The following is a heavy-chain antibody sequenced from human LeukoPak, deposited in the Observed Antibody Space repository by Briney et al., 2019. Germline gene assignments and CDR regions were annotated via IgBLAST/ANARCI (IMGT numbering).Heavy chain of an antibody. CDR1: GDSISSSNSY. J-gene: IGHJ6*03. V-gene: IGHV4-39*07. D-gene: IGHD1-26*01. Sequence: PSETLSLTCTVSGDSISSSNSYWGWIRQPPGKGLEWIGRIYYSGNTYYNASLKSRVTISVDTSKNQFSLKLSSVTAADTAVYYCARIGGSFYFYYYMDVWGKGTTVTVSS. CDR3: ARIGGSFYFYYYMDV. CDR2: IYYSGNT.